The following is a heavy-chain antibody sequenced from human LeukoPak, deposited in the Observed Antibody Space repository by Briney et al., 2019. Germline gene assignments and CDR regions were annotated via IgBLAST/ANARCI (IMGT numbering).Heavy chain of an antibody. CDR2: ISSSSSYI. V-gene: IGHV3-21*01. CDR3: ASTIVRVTPFDY. CDR1: GFTFSSYS. Sequence: PGGSLRLSCAASGFTFSSYSMNWVRQAPGKGLEWVSSISSSSSYIYYADSVKGRFTISRDNAKNSLYLQMNSLRAEDTAVYYCASTIVRVTPFDYWGQGTLVTVSS. D-gene: IGHD1-26*01. J-gene: IGHJ4*02.